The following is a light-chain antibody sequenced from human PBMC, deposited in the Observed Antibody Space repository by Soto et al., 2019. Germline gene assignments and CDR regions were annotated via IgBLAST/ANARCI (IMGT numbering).Light chain of an antibody. CDR2: DVS. J-gene: IGLJ1*01. CDR3: SSFTSSSTFV. Sequence: QSVLAQPASVSGSPGQSITISCTGTSSDVGRYNYVSWFQQHPGKAPKLMIYDVSNWPSGVSDRFSGSKSGNTASLTISGLQAEDEADYYCSSFTSSSTFVFGTVTEVTVL. V-gene: IGLV2-14*01. CDR1: SSDVGRYNY.